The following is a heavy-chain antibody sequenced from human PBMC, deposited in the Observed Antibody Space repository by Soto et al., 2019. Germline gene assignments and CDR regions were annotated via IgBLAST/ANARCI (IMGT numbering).Heavy chain of an antibody. CDR1: GYIFTAYS. CDR3: AREENCSDGVCYSEYFQR. D-gene: IGHD2-15*01. J-gene: IGHJ1*01. Sequence: QVQLVQSGAEVKKPGASVKVSCKASGYIFTAYSMHWVRQAPGQGLEWMGVVNPSGGSTNYAQKCRGRITMTRDTSTSTVYMDLSYLTSEDTAVYYCAREENCSDGVCYSEYFQRWGQGTLVTVSS. V-gene: IGHV1-46*01. CDR2: VNPSGGST.